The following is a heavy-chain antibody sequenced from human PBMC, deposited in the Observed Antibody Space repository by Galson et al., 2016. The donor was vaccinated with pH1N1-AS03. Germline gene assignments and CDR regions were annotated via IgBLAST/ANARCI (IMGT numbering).Heavy chain of an antibody. CDR2: IRSKTYGGTT. CDR3: ARARTAPGSLAGVGFEI. V-gene: IGHV3-49*03. CDR1: GFTFGDYP. Sequence: SLRLSCAASGFTFGDYPLTWFRQAPGKGLEWVGFIRSKTYGGTTEYAASVKGRFTISRDDSKSIAYLQMNSLKTQDTPVYYCARARTAPGSLAGVGFEIWGQGTMVTVSS. J-gene: IGHJ3*02.